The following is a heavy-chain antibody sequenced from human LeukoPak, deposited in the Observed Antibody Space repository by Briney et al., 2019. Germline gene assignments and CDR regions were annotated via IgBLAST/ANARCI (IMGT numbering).Heavy chain of an antibody. CDR1: GYSLTSYW. CDR2: IYPGDSGT. J-gene: IGHJ6*03. CDR3: ARQTGTRLYDYYMDV. Sequence: GESLKIYCKGSGYSLTSYWIGWVRPMPRKGLEWMGIIYPGDSGTSYSPSFKGQVTISADKSISHAYLQWSSLKASDTAVYYCARQTGTRLYDYYMDVWGKGTTVTVSS. V-gene: IGHV5-51*01. D-gene: IGHD1-7*01.